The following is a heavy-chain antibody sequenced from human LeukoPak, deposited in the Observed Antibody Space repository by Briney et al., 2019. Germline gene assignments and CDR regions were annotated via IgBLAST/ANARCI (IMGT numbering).Heavy chain of an antibody. V-gene: IGHV4-59*07. CDR2: IYYSGST. D-gene: IGHD2-8*01. Sequence: KSSDTLSLTCTVSGGSISSYYWSWIRQPPGKGLEGIGYIYYSGSTNYNPSLKSRVTISVDKSKNKFSLKLSSVTAADTAVYYCARAGYYAKSFDYWGQGTLVTVSS. J-gene: IGHJ4*02. CDR3: ARAGYYAKSFDY. CDR1: GGSISSYY.